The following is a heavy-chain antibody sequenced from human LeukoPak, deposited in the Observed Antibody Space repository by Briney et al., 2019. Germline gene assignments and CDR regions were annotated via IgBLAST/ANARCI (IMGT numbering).Heavy chain of an antibody. CDR1: GYSFTSYW. CDR2: IYPGDSDT. V-gene: IGHV5-51*01. CDR3: ARRDCGGDCYRGAEYFQH. J-gene: IGHJ1*01. Sequence: GESLKISCKGSGYSFTSYWIGWVRQMPGKGLEWMGIIYPGDSDTRYSPSFQGQVTISADKSISTAYLQWSSLKASDTAMYYCARRDCGGDCYRGAEYFQHWGQGTLVTVSS. D-gene: IGHD2-21*02.